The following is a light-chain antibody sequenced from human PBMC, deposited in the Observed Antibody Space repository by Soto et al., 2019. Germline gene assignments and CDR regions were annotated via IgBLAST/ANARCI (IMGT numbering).Light chain of an antibody. CDR2: AAS. J-gene: IGKJ5*01. CDR1: QSISTY. V-gene: IGKV1-39*01. CDR3: QQSNIILST. Sequence: MYMSPSAVSTSVEDGVTISCRASQSISTYLNWYQQKPGKAPKLLIYAASSLQSGVPSRFSGSGSGTDFTLTISSLQPEDFAPYYCQQSNIILSTFGHVTLPEIK.